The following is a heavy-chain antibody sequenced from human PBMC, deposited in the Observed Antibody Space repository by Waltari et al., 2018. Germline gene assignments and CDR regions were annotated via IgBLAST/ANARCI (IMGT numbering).Heavy chain of an antibody. CDR3: AKDWGRRDGYNLAYYFDY. Sequence: LQLQESGPGLMKPSETLSLTCAVYGGSFSGYYWSWIRQAPGKGLEWVSAISGSGGSTYYADSVKGRFTISRDNSKNTLYLQMNSLRAEDTAVYYCAKDWGRRDGYNLAYYFDYWGQGTLVTVSS. CDR1: GGSFSGYY. D-gene: IGHD5-12*01. J-gene: IGHJ4*02. CDR2: ISGSGGST. V-gene: IGHV3-23*01.